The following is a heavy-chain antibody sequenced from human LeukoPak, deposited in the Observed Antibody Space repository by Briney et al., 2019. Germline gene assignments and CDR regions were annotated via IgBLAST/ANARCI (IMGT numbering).Heavy chain of an antibody. CDR3: ARSDYDVPKPADY. V-gene: IGHV3-48*04. D-gene: IGHD3-22*01. J-gene: IGHJ4*02. Sequence: PGGSLRLSCAASGFTFSSYSMNWVRQAPGKGLEWVSYISSSSSTIYYADSVKGRFTISRDNAKNSLYLQMNSLRAEDTAVYYCARSDYDVPKPADYWSQGTLVTVSS. CDR2: ISSSSSTI. CDR1: GFTFSSYS.